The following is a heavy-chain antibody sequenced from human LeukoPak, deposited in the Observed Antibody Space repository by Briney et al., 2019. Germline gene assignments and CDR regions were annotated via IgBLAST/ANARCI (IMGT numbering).Heavy chain of an antibody. CDR1: GYTFTSYD. Sequence: ASVKVSCKASGYTFTSYDINWVRQATGQGLEWMGWINPNSGGTNYAQKFQGRVTMTRDTSISTAYMELSRLRSDDTAVYYCAREGDYGDYMVDYYYYMDVWGKGTTVTVSS. CDR3: AREGDYGDYMVDYYYYMDV. V-gene: IGHV1-2*02. CDR2: INPNSGGT. D-gene: IGHD4-17*01. J-gene: IGHJ6*03.